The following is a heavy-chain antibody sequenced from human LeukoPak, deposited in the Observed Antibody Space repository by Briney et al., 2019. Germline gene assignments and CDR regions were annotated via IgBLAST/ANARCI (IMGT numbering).Heavy chain of an antibody. D-gene: IGHD2-15*01. V-gene: IGHV4-39*07. CDR1: GGSISSSSYY. CDR3: ARGRFVVNMKRYNWFDP. CDR2: IYYSGST. Sequence: SETLSLTCTVSGGSISSSSYYWGWIRQPPGKGLEWIGSIYYSGSTYYNPSLKSRVTISVDTSKNQFSLKLSSVTAADTAVYYCARGRFVVNMKRYNWFDPWGQGTLVTVSS. J-gene: IGHJ5*02.